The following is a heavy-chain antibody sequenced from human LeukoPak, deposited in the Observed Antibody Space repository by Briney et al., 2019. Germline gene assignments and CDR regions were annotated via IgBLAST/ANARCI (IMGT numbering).Heavy chain of an antibody. CDR3: ARGANYDFWSGYPYYYYYGMDV. D-gene: IGHD3-3*01. CDR2: INHSGST. J-gene: IGHJ6*02. CDR1: GGSFSGYY. V-gene: IGHV4-34*01. Sequence: SETLSLTCAVYGGSFSGYYWSWIRQPPGKGLEWIGEINHSGSTNYNPSLKSRVTISVDTSKNQFSLKLSSVTAADTAVYYCARGANYDFWSGYPYYYYYGMDVWGQGTTVTVSS.